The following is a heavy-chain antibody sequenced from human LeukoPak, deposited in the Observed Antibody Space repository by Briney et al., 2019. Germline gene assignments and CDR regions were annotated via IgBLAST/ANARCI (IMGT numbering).Heavy chain of an antibody. CDR1: GYTLTNYD. Sequence: GASVKVSCTASGYTLTNYDINWVRQATGQGLEWMGWMNPNSGNTGYAQKFQGRVTMTRNTSISTAYMDLSSLKSEDTAVYYCAKSVGPGVSSYNWFDPWGQGTLVTVSS. V-gene: IGHV1-8*01. CDR3: AKSVGPGVSSYNWFDP. CDR2: MNPNSGNT. D-gene: IGHD1-26*01. J-gene: IGHJ5*02.